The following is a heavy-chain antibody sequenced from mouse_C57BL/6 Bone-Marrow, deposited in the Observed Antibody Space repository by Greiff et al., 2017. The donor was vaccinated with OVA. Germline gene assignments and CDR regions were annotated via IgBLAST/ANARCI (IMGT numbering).Heavy chain of an antibody. CDR3: ARNEVGSYRFAY. Sequence: VKVVESGAELARPGASVKLSCKASGYTFTSYGISWVKQRTGQGLEWIGEIYPRSGNTYYNEKFKGKATLTADKSSSTAYMELRSLTSDDSAVYFCARNEVGSYRFAYWGQGTLVTVSA. D-gene: IGHD1-1*02. V-gene: IGHV1-81*01. CDR1: GYTFTSYG. J-gene: IGHJ3*01. CDR2: IYPRSGNT.